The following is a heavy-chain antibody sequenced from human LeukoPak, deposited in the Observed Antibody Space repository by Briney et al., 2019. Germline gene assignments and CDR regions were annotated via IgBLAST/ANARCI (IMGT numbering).Heavy chain of an antibody. CDR3: ARVGIVGNWFDP. D-gene: IGHD1-26*01. J-gene: IGHJ5*02. CDR1: GFTFSSYS. V-gene: IGHV3-21*01. CDR2: ISSSSSYI. Sequence: GGSLRLSCAASGFTFSSYSMNWVRQAPGKGLEWVSSISSSSSYIYYADSVEGRFTISRDNAKNSLYLQMNSLRAEDTAVYYCARVGIVGNWFDPWGQGTLVTVSS.